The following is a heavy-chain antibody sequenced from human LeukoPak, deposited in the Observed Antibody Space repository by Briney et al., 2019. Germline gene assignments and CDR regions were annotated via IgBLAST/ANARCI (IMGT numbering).Heavy chain of an antibody. CDR1: GGSISSSNW. D-gene: IGHD6-19*01. Sequence: SGTLSLTCAVSGGSISSSNWWSWVRQPPGKGLEWIGEIYHSGSTNYNPSLKSRVTISVDTSKNQFSLKLSSVTAADTAVYYCARAEYSSGWSTPFDYWGQGTLVTVSS. CDR2: IYHSGST. V-gene: IGHV4-4*02. CDR3: ARAEYSSGWSTPFDY. J-gene: IGHJ4*02.